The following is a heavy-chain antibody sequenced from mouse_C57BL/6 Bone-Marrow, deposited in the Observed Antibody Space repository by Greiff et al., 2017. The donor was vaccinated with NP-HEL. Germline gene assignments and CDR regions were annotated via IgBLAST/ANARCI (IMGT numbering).Heavy chain of an antibody. CDR2: IWSGGST. CDR3: ARNPYGSSYDWYFDV. Sequence: VKLMESGPGLVQPSQSLSITCTVSGFSLTSYGVHWVRQSPGKGLEWLGVIWSGGSTDYNAAFISRLSISKDNSKSQVFFKMNSLQADDTAIYYCARNPYGSSYDWYFDVWGTGTTVTVSS. D-gene: IGHD1-1*01. V-gene: IGHV2-2*01. J-gene: IGHJ1*03. CDR1: GFSLTSYG.